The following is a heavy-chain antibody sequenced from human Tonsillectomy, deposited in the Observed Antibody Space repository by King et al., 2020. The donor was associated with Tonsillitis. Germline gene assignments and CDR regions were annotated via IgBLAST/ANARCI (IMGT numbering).Heavy chain of an antibody. CDR2: INHSGST. V-gene: IGHV4-34*01. CDR3: ARGGWWLVLFGPYGMDV. J-gene: IGHJ6*02. Sequence: VQLQQWGAGLLKPSETLSLTCAVYGGSFSGYYWSWIRQPPGKGLEWIGEINHSGSTNYNPSLKSRVTISVDTSKNQFSLKLSSVTAADTAVYYCARGGWWLVLFGPYGMDVCGQGTTVTVSS. D-gene: IGHD6-19*01. CDR1: GGSFSGYY.